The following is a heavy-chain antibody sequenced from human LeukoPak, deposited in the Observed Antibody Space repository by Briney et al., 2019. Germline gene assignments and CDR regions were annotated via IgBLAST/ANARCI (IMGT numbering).Heavy chain of an antibody. Sequence: GESLKISRQGSEYSFATYWIAWLRQMPGKGLEWMGIIYPSDSDTRYSPSFQGQVTISADKSIKTAYLQWSSLKASDTANCARPLQGIVGATGFDYWGQGTLVTVSS. V-gene: IGHV5-51*01. CDR2: IYPSDSDT. CDR3: ARPLQGIVGATGFDY. D-gene: IGHD1-26*01. J-gene: IGHJ4*02. CDR1: EYSFATYW.